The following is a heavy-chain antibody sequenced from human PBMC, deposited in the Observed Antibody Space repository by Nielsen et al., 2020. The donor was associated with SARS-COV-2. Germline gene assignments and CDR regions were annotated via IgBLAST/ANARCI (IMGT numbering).Heavy chain of an antibody. CDR1: GYTFTGYY. V-gene: IGHV1-2*06. Sequence: ASVKVSCKASGYTFTGYYMHWVRQAPGQGLEWMGRINPNSGGTNYAQKFQGRVTITRDTSASTAYMELSSLRSEDTAVYYCARGYYDRSGYGSEVKDYWGQGTLVTVSS. CDR2: INPNSGGT. J-gene: IGHJ4*02. CDR3: ARGYYDRSGYGSEVKDY. D-gene: IGHD3-22*01.